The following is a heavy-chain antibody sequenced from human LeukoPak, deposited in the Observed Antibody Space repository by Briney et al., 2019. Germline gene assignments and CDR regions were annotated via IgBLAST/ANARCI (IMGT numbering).Heavy chain of an antibody. CDR3: ARYIMPGPSGWFDP. CDR2: IYYSGST. Sequence: SQTLSLTCTVFGGSISSGGYYWSWIRQHPGKGLEWIGYIYYSGSTYYNPSLKSRVTISVDTSKNQFSLKLSSVTAADTAVYYCARYIMPGPSGWFDPWGQGTLVTVSS. J-gene: IGHJ5*02. V-gene: IGHV4-31*03. D-gene: IGHD2-2*01. CDR1: GGSISSGGYY.